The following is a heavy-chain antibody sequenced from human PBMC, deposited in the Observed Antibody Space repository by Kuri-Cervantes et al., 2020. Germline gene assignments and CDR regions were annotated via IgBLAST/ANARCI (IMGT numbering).Heavy chain of an antibody. CDR3: ARDIVGATFSFDY. CDR2: ISDSGSKT. J-gene: IGHJ4*02. D-gene: IGHD1-26*01. Sequence: GESLKISCAASGFTFSSYAMSWVRQAPGKGLERVSVISDSGSKTHSADSVKGRFTVSRDNSKNTLYLQMNSLRAEDTAVYYCARDIVGATFSFDYWGQGTLVTVSS. CDR1: GFTFSSYA. V-gene: IGHV3-23*01.